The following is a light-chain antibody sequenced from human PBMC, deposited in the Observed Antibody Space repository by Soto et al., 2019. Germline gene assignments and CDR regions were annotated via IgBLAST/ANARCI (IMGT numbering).Light chain of an antibody. CDR2: KVS. CDR3: MQRTNWPIT. CDR1: QSLLHIAGMAY. J-gene: IGKJ5*01. V-gene: IGKV2-30*02. Sequence: DVVMTQSPLSLPVTPGQPASISCMSNQSLLHIAGMAYFIWFQQKPGRFPRRLIYKVSTRDSGVPARFSGSGSGTDFVLKISRVEAEDVVVYYCMQRTNWPITFGQGTRLEIK.